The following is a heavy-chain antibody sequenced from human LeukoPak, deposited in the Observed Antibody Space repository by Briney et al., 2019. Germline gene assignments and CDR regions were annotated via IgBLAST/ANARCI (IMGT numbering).Heavy chain of an antibody. CDR2: ISAYNGNT. J-gene: IGHJ4*02. CDR3: ARVRSLGYYDFWSGYSYFDY. D-gene: IGHD3-3*01. CDR1: GYTFTSYG. Sequence: ASVKVSCKASGYTFTSYGISWVRQAPGPGLEWMGWISAYNGNTNYSQKLQGRVTMTTDTSTSTAYMELRSLRSDDTAVYYCARVRSLGYYDFWSGYSYFDYWGQGTLVTVSS. V-gene: IGHV1-18*01.